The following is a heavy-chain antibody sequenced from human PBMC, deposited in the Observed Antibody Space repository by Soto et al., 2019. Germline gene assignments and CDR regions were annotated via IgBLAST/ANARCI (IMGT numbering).Heavy chain of an antibody. Sequence: GGSLRLSCAASGFTFSSYSMNWVRQAPGKGLEWVSYISSSSSTIYYADSVKGRFTISRDNAKNSLYLQMNSLRAEDTAVYYSARDRRYFDWLLQEDDAFDIWGQGTMVTVSS. J-gene: IGHJ3*02. D-gene: IGHD3-9*01. CDR2: ISSSSSTI. V-gene: IGHV3-48*01. CDR3: ARDRRYFDWLLQEDDAFDI. CDR1: GFTFSSYS.